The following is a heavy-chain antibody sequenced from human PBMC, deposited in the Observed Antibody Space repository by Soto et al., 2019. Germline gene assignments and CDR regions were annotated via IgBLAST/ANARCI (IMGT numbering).Heavy chain of an antibody. V-gene: IGHV3-21*01. CDR1: GFTFSSYS. J-gene: IGHJ4*02. Sequence: EVQLVESGGGLVKPGGSLRLSCAASGFTFSSYSMNWVRQAPGKGLEWVLFISSSSTYIYHADSVKGRFTISRDNAKNSLYLQMNSLRVEDTAVYYCARDRYDGWTPGGSDYWGQGTLVTVSS. D-gene: IGHD6-19*01. CDR2: ISSSSTYI. CDR3: ARDRYDGWTPGGSDY.